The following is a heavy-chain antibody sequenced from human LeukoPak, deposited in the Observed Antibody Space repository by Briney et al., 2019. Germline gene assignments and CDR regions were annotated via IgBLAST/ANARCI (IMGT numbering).Heavy chain of an antibody. D-gene: IGHD5-18*01. CDR1: GFTFSSYE. CDR2: ISSSGSTI. J-gene: IGHJ4*02. Sequence: GGSLILSCAASGFTFSSYEMNWVRQATAKELEGVSYISSSGSTIYYADSVKGRFTISRDNAKNSLYLQMTSLRAEDTAVYYCARDLSGVTGYTYGRGIDYWGQGTLVTVSS. CDR3: ARDLSGVTGYTYGRGIDY. V-gene: IGHV3-48*03.